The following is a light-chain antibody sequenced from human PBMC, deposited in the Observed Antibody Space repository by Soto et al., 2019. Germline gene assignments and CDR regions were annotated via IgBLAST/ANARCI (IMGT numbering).Light chain of an antibody. CDR3: QQYGSSSWT. Sequence: EIVLTQSPGTLSLSPGERATLSCRASQSISSSYLAWYQQKPGRAPRALIYGASSRATGIPDRFSGSGSGTDFTLTISRLEPEDFAVYYCQQYGSSSWTFGQGTKVEIK. V-gene: IGKV3-20*01. CDR1: QSISSSY. J-gene: IGKJ1*01. CDR2: GAS.